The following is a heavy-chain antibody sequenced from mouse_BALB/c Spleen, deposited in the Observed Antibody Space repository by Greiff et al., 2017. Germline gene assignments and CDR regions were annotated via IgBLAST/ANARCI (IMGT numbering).Heavy chain of an antibody. CDR1: GYTFTSYT. J-gene: IGHJ4*01. CDR3: ARGVRGAMDY. Sequence: QVQLQQSAAELARPGASVKMSCKASGYTFTSYTMHWVKQRPGQGLEWIGYINPSSGYTEYNQKFKDKTTLTADKSSSTAYMQLSSLTSEDSAVYYCARGVRGAMDYWGQGTSVTVSS. V-gene: IGHV1-4*02. CDR2: INPSSGYT.